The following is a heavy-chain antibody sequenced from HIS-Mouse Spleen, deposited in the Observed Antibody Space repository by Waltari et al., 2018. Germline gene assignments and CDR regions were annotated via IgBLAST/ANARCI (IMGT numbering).Heavy chain of an antibody. V-gene: IGHV1-46*01. J-gene: IGHJ5*02. CDR1: GYTFTSYY. D-gene: IGHD2-2*01. Sequence: QVQLVQSGAEVKKPGASVKVSCKASGYTFTSYYMHWVRQAPGQGLERMGRINPSGGSTSYAQKCQGRVTRTRGTSTSTDYMGLSSLRSEDTAVDYCARDAPVPSAAPAEDSRATNWFDPWGQGTLVTVSS. CDR3: ARDAPVPSAAPAEDSRATNWFDP. CDR2: INPSGGST.